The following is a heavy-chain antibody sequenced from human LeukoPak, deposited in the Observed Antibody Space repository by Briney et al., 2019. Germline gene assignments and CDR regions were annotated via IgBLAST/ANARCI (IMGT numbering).Heavy chain of an antibody. Sequence: GGSLRLSCAASGFTFSGSAMHWVRQASGKGLEWVGRIRSKANSYATAYAASVKGRFTISRDNSKNTLYLQMNSLRAEDTAVYYCAKDLCGEDYWGQGTLVTVSS. J-gene: IGHJ4*02. D-gene: IGHD2/OR15-2a*01. CDR2: IRSKANSYAT. CDR3: AKDLCGEDY. V-gene: IGHV3-73*01. CDR1: GFTFSGSA.